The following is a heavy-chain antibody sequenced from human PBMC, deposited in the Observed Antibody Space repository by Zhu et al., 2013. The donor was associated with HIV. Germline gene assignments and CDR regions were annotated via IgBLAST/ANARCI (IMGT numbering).Heavy chain of an antibody. J-gene: IGHJ4*02. CDR2: IRSTANDYAT. CDR3: AREAVSGSFDY. D-gene: IGHD2-8*01. Sequence: EVQLVESGGGLVQPGGSLKLSCAASGFSFSGSAIHWVRQASGRGLEWVGRIRSTANDYATAYGASVRGRFTISRDDSKNTAYLQMDSLKTEDTAVYYCAREAVSGSFDYWGQGALVTVSS. CDR1: GFSFSGSA. V-gene: IGHV3-73*02.